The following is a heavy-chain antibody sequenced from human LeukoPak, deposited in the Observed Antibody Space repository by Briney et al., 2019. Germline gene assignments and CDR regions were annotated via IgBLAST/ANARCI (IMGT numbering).Heavy chain of an antibody. CDR3: VKSGGYGLIDY. V-gene: IGHV4-39*01. CDR1: GASISGSGYY. CDR2: IYYTGST. J-gene: IGHJ4*02. Sequence: SETLPLTCAVSGASISGSGYYLGWIRQPPGTGLEWIGNIYYTGSTYYNASLQSRVTISIDMSKNQFSLRLSSVTAADTAMYYCVKSGGYGLIDYWGQGTLVTVSS. D-gene: IGHD6-19*01.